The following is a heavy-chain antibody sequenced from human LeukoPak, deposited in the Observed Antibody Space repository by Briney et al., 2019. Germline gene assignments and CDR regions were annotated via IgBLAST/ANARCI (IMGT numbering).Heavy chain of an antibody. V-gene: IGHV4-59*11. CDR3: ARGGEGYNDDAFEV. D-gene: IGHD5-24*01. J-gene: IGHJ3*01. CDR1: GDSIRSHY. Sequence: PSETLSLTCTVSGDSIRSHYCAWIRQSPGKGLEWIGHIYNSATTDYNPSFKSRVTISLDTSKKQFSLKMTSVTALDSAVYYCARGGEGYNDDAFEVWGLGTGVTVSS. CDR2: IYNSATT.